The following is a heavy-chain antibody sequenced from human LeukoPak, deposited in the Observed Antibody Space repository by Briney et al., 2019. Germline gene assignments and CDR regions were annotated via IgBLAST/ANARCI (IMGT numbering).Heavy chain of an antibody. CDR3: ARANYDSSGYYYVDWFDP. CDR2: IYYSGST. CDR1: GGSISSYY. V-gene: IGHV4-59*12. Sequence: SETLSLTCTVSGGSISSYYWSWIRQPPGKGLEWIGYIYYSGSTNYNPSLKSRVTISVDTSKNQFSLKLSSVTAADTAVYYCARANYDSSGYYYVDWFDPWGQGTLVTVSS. J-gene: IGHJ5*02. D-gene: IGHD3-22*01.